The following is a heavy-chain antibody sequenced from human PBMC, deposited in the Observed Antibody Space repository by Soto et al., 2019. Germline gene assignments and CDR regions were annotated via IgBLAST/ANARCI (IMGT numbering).Heavy chain of an antibody. CDR3: ARESEDLTSNFDY. J-gene: IGHJ4*02. V-gene: IGHV3-21*06. CDR1: GFTFTRYS. CDR2: ISSTTNYI. Sequence: PGGSLRLSCAASGFTFTRYSMNWVRQAPGKGLEWVSSISSTTNYIYYGDSMKGRFTISRNNAKNSLYLEMNSLRAEDTAVYYCARESEDLTSNFDYWGQGTLVTVSS.